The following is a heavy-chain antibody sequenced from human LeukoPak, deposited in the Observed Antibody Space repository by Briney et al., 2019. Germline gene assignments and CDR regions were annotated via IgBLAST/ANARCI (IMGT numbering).Heavy chain of an antibody. J-gene: IGHJ1*01. CDR1: GYTFTSYG. CDR2: ISAYNGNT. Sequence: ASVKVSCKASGYTFTSYGISWVRQAPGQGLEWMGWISAYNGNTNYAQKLQGRVTMTTDTSTSTAYMELRSLRSDDTAVYYCARVELAVASPEYFQHWGQGTLVTVFS. D-gene: IGHD6-19*01. V-gene: IGHV1-18*01. CDR3: ARVELAVASPEYFQH.